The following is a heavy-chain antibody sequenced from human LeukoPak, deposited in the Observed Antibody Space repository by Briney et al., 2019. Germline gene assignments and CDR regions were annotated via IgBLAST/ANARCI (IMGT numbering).Heavy chain of an antibody. J-gene: IGHJ4*02. CDR3: ATGDSGSPADLDY. Sequence: GASVKVSCKASGYTFTNYYMHWVRQAPGQGLEWMGIINPSGDNTWYAQKFQGRVTMTEDTSTDTAYMELSSLRSEDTAVYYCATGDSGSPADLDYWGQGTLVTVSS. D-gene: IGHD1-26*01. V-gene: IGHV1-46*01. CDR1: GYTFTNYY. CDR2: INPSGDNT.